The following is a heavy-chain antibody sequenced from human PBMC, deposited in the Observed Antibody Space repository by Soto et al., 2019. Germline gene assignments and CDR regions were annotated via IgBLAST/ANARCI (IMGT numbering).Heavy chain of an antibody. CDR2: MNPNSGNT. CDR1: GYTFTSYD. Sequence: QVQLVQSGAEVKKPGASVKVSCKASGYTFTSYDINWVRQATGQGLEWMGWMNPNSGNTGYAQKFQGRVTMTRNTSISTAYMALSSLRSEDTAVYYCARGLGLLWVGELVGYYYYGMDVWGQGTTVTVSS. J-gene: IGHJ6*02. CDR3: ARGLGLLWVGELVGYYYYGMDV. D-gene: IGHD3-10*01. V-gene: IGHV1-8*01.